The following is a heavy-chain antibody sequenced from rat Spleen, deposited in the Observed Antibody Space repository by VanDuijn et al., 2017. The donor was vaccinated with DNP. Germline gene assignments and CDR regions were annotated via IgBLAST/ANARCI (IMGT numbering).Heavy chain of an antibody. CDR3: ARGDILRSFDY. Sequence: EVQLQESGPGLVKPSQSLSLTCSVTGYSITSCCRWTWIRKFPGHKLEWMGYINSAGSTNYNPSLKGRISITSDTSKNQFFLQVNSVTTEDTATYYCARGDILRSFDYWGQGVMVTVSS. CDR1: GYSITSCCR. D-gene: IGHD1-6*01. CDR2: INSAGST. J-gene: IGHJ2*01. V-gene: IGHV3-3*01.